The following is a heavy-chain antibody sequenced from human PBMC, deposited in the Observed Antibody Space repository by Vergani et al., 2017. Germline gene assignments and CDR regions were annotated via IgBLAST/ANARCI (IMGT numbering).Heavy chain of an antibody. CDR1: GGSFTSYH. Sequence: QVQLQQWGGGLLKPSETLSLTCVVNGGSFTSYHWTWIRQSPGEGLEWVGDIDHTGRPDYNPSLKSRLTMSVDKSRNQFSLTLNSVTATDTAIYFCSRVNTETNGHLYYYYYMDVWVQGTAVTVS. CDR3: SRVNTETNGHLYYYYYMDV. V-gene: IGHV4-34*01. D-gene: IGHD4-11*01. J-gene: IGHJ6*03. CDR2: IDHTGRP.